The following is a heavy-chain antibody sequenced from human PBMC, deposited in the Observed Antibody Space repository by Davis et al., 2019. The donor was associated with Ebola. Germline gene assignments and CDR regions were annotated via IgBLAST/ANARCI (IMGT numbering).Heavy chain of an antibody. Sequence: ASVKVSCKASGGTFSSYAISWVRQAPGQGLAWMGWISAYNGNTNYAQKLQGRVTMTTDTSTSTAYMELRSLRSDDTAVYYCARGGTIFGVVIMGYYYYGMDVWGQGTTVTVSS. V-gene: IGHV1-18*01. CDR2: ISAYNGNT. D-gene: IGHD3-3*01. J-gene: IGHJ6*02. CDR1: GGTFSSYA. CDR3: ARGGTIFGVVIMGYYYYGMDV.